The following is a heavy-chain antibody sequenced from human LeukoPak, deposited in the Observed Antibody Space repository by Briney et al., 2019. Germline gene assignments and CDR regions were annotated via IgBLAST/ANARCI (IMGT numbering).Heavy chain of an antibody. Sequence: GGSLRLSCAASGFTVTSYYMSWIRQAPGKGLEWVAVIYSGGSTYYADSVNVRFTISRDKSKNPLYPQMNSLRAEDTAVYYCARLDYGDYDGAFDIWGQGTMVTVSS. CDR3: ARLDYGDYDGAFDI. J-gene: IGHJ3*02. CDR2: IYSGGST. D-gene: IGHD4-17*01. V-gene: IGHV3-53*01. CDR1: GFTVTSYY.